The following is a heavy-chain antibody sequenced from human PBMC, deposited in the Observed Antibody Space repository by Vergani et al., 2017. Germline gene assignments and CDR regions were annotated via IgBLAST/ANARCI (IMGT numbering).Heavy chain of an antibody. Sequence: EVQLVESGGGLVKRGGSLRLSCAASGFTFSSYSMNWVRQAPGKGLEWVSSISSSSSYIHYSDSLKGRFTISRDNAKNSLYLQMNSLRAEDTAVYYCARKHISNYYDSSGYYYMGYYYGMDVWGQGTTVTVSS. D-gene: IGHD3-22*01. CDR1: GFTFSSYS. J-gene: IGHJ6*02. CDR2: ISSSSSYI. V-gene: IGHV3-21*04. CDR3: ARKHISNYYDSSGYYYMGYYYGMDV.